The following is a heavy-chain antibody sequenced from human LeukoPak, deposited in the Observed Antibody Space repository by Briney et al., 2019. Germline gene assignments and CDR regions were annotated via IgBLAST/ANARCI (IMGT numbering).Heavy chain of an antibody. CDR3: ARGPGYDFWSGPHAFDI. CDR1: GFTVSSNY. D-gene: IGHD3-3*01. V-gene: IGHV3-53*01. Sequence: PGGSLRLSCAASGFTVSSNYMSWVRQAPGKGLEWVSVIYSGGSTYYADSVKGRFTISRDNSKNTLYLQMNSLRAEDTAVYYCARGPGYDFWSGPHAFDIWGQGTMVTVSS. J-gene: IGHJ3*02. CDR2: IYSGGST.